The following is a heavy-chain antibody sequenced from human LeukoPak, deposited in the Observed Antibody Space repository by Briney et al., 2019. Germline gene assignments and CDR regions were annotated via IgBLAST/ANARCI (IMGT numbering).Heavy chain of an antibody. V-gene: IGHV3-7*01. J-gene: IGHJ5*02. CDR2: IKADGSEK. CDR1: GFTFSTYW. Sequence: GGSLRLSCADSGFTFSTYWMTCVRQAPGKGLEWVASIKADGSEKYYVDSVKGRFTISRDNAKRSLYLQMNSLRHEDTAVYYCARDVAEGRFDPWGQGTLVTVSS. CDR3: ARDVAEGRFDP.